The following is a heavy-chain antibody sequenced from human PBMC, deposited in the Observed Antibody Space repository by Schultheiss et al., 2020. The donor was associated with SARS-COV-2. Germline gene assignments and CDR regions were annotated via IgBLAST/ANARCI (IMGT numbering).Heavy chain of an antibody. CDR3: AKDSVKEMAKTQEGATFDY. D-gene: IGHD5-24*01. J-gene: IGHJ4*02. CDR2: IIPIFGTA. CDR1: GGTFSSYA. V-gene: IGHV1-69*06. Sequence: SVKVSCKASGGTFSSYAISWVRQAPGQGLEWMGGIIPIFGTANYAQKFQGRVTITADKSTSTAYMELSSLRSEDTALYYCAKDSVKEMAKTQEGATFDYWGQGTLVTVSS.